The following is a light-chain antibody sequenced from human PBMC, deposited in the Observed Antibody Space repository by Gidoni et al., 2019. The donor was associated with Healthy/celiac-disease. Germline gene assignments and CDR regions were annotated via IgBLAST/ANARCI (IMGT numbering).Light chain of an antibody. J-gene: IGKJ4*01. CDR3: QPFGN. CDR2: GAS. V-gene: IGKV3-20*01. Sequence: EIVLTQSPGTFTLSPGQSATLSCRACQSISSCQLAWYQQKPGQAHRPLMYGASSRATGIPDRFSGSGSGTDFTLTISKLEPEYFAVYFCQPFGNFGGGTKVESK. CDR1: QSISSCQ.